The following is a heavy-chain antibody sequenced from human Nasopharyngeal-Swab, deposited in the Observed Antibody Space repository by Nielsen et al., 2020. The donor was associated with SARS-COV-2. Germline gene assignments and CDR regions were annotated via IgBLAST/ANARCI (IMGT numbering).Heavy chain of an antibody. CDR2: IIPIFGTA. D-gene: IGHD3-22*01. CDR1: GGTFSSYA. Sequence: SVKVSCKASGGTFSSYAISWVRQAPGQGLEWMGGIIPIFGTANYAQKFQGRVTITADESTSTAYMELSSLRSEDTAVYYCARDRSLGYFYDSSGVYGLDVWGQGTTVTVSS. J-gene: IGHJ6*02. V-gene: IGHV1-69*13. CDR3: ARDRSLGYFYDSSGVYGLDV.